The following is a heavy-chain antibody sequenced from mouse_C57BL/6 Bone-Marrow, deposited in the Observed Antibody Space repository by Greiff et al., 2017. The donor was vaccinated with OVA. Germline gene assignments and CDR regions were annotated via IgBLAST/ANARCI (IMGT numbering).Heavy chain of an antibody. D-gene: IGHD3-3*01. CDR1: GFNIKDYY. J-gene: IGHJ1*03. Sequence: VQLQQSGAELVKPGASVKLSCTASGFNIKDYYMHWVKQRTEQGLEWIGRIDPEDGETQYAPKFQGKATITADTSSNTAYLQLSSLTSEDTAVYYCARSRDLYWYFDVWGTGTTVTVSS. CDR3: ARSRDLYWYFDV. CDR2: IDPEDGET. V-gene: IGHV14-2*01.